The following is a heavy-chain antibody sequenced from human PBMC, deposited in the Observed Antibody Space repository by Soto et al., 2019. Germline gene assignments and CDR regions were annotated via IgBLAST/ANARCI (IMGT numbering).Heavy chain of an antibody. J-gene: IGHJ6*02. CDR2: MSAYSGNT. CDR3: ATCTGYYYYYYGMDV. CDR1: GYTFINYG. D-gene: IGHD1-1*01. Sequence: GASVKVSCKASGYTFINYGVSWVRQAPGRGLEWMGWMSAYSGNTEYAQKFQGRVTLTTNTSISTAYMELSSLRSEDTAVYYCATCTGYYYYYYGMDVWGQGTTVTVSS. V-gene: IGHV1-18*01.